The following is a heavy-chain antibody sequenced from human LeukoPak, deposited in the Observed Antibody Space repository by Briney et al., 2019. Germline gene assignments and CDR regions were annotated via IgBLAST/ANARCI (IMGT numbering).Heavy chain of an antibody. V-gene: IGHV1-24*01. CDR2: FDPEDGET. D-gene: IGHD3-22*01. Sequence: ASVKVSCKVSGYTLTELSMHWVRQAPGKGLEWMGGFDPEDGETIYAQKFQGRVTMTEDTSTDTAYMELSSLRSEDTAVYYCATIRDSSGYYPQDAFDIWGQGTMVPVSS. CDR1: GYTLTELS. CDR3: ATIRDSSGYYPQDAFDI. J-gene: IGHJ3*02.